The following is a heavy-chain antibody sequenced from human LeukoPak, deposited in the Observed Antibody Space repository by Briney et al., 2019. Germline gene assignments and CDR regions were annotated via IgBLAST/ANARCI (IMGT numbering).Heavy chain of an antibody. CDR3: AREKENYDYVWGSYRSFDY. V-gene: IGHV1-18*01. J-gene: IGHJ4*02. CDR2: ISAYNGNT. Sequence: GASVKVSCKASGHTFTSYVISWVRQAPGQGLEWMGWISAYNGNTNYAQKLQGRVTMTTDTSTSTAYMELRSLRSDDTAVYYCAREKENYDYVWGSYRSFDYWGRGTLVTVSS. CDR1: GHTFTSYV. D-gene: IGHD3-16*02.